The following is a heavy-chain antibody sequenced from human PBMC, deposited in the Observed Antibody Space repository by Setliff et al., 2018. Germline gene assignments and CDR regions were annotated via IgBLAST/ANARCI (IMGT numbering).Heavy chain of an antibody. J-gene: IGHJ6*03. D-gene: IGHD6-13*01. CDR2: INLNSGGT. CDR1: GYTFTDHY. V-gene: IGHV1-2*02. Sequence: ASVKVSCKTSGYTFTDHYMHWVRQAPGQRLEWMGWINLNSGGTNYAQKFQDRVTMTRNTSISTAYMELSSLRSEDTAVYYCARPALYSSSTYYYCYYMDVWGKGTTVTVSS. CDR3: ARPALYSSSTYYYCYYMDV.